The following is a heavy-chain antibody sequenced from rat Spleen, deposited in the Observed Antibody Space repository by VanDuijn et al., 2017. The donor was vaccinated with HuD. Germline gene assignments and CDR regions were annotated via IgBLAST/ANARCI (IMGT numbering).Heavy chain of an antibody. CDR2: ISYADTSGHSST. J-gene: IGHJ2*01. CDR1: GFTFSDYG. CDR3: ARRHYGYTDYFDY. Sequence: EVQLVESGGGLVQPGRSLKLSCAASGFTFSDYGLAWVRQAPTKGLEWVATISYADTSGHSSTYYRDSVKGRFTIPRDNPKSTLSLQMDSLRSEDTATYYCARRHYGYTDYFDYWGQGVMVPVSS. D-gene: IGHD1-11*01. V-gene: IGHV5-29*01.